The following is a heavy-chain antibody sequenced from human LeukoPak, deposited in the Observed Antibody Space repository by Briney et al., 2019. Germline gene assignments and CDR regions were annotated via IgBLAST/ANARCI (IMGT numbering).Heavy chain of an antibody. CDR2: IKQDGSEK. V-gene: IGHV3-7*01. D-gene: IGHD1-26*01. J-gene: IGHJ4*02. CDR3: ARDKIVGATHFDY. CDR1: GFTFSSYS. Sequence: GGSLRLSCAASGFTFSSYSMNWVRQAPGKGLEWVANIKQDGSEKYYVDSVKGRFTISRDNAKNSLYLQMNSLRAEDTAVYYCARDKIVGATHFDYWGQGTLVTVSS.